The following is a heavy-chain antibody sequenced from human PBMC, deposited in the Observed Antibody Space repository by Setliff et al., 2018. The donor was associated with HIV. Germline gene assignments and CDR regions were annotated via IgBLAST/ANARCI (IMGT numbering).Heavy chain of an antibody. D-gene: IGHD6-19*01. CDR3: ARGGTVSADFDS. CDR2: IYYSGSA. V-gene: IGHV4-34*01. CDR1: GGSFSDFY. J-gene: IGHJ4*02. Sequence: PSETLSLTCAVFGGSFSDFYWSWIRQPPGKGLEWIGSIYYSGSAYYNPSFKSRVTLSVDTSENQFSLRLSSVTAADTAVYFCARGGTVSADFDSWGQGTLVTAPQ.